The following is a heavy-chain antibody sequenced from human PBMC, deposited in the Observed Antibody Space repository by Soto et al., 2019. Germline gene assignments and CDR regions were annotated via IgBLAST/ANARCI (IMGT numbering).Heavy chain of an antibody. D-gene: IGHD4-4*01. CDR1: GGTFSSYA. CDR2: IIPIFGTA. Sequence: ASVKVSCKASGGTFSSYAISWVRQAPGQGLEWMGGIIPIFGTANYAQKFQGRVTITADESTSTAYMELSSLRPEDTAVYYCARGLSNYAHYYYYGMDVWGQGTTVTVSS. J-gene: IGHJ6*02. V-gene: IGHV1-69*13. CDR3: ARGLSNYAHYYYYGMDV.